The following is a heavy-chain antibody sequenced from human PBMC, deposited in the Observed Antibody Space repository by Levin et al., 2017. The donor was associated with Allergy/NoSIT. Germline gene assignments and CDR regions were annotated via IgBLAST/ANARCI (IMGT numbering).Heavy chain of an antibody. CDR2: INHSGST. CDR1: GGSFSGYY. Sequence: GSLRLSCAVYGGSFSGYYWSWIRQPPGKGLEWIGEINHSGSTNYNPSLKSRVTISVDTSKNQFSLKLSSVTAADTAVYYCARGLYSYGYYYYYYYGMDVWGQGTTVTVSS. D-gene: IGHD5-18*01. J-gene: IGHJ6*02. CDR3: ARGLYSYGYYYYYYYGMDV. V-gene: IGHV4-34*01.